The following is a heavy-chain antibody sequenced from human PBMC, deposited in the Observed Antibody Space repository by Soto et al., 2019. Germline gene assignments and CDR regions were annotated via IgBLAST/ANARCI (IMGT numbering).Heavy chain of an antibody. Sequence: GGALRLCCAATGFSFSTHGMHWVRQAPGKGLEWVAVIVNDGSEQQYADSVKGRFTISRDNARNILYLQMNNLRAEDSALYYCARDDLYVHNGLALWGQGTLVTVSS. CDR2: IVNDGSEQ. J-gene: IGHJ4*02. V-gene: IGHV3-33*01. CDR3: ARDDLYVHNGLAL. D-gene: IGHD3-10*02. CDR1: GFSFSTHG.